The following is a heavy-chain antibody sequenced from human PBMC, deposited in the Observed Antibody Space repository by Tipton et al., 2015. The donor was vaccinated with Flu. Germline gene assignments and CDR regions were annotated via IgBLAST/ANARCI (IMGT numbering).Heavy chain of an antibody. V-gene: IGHV3-7*03. CDR3: AREQDADGSGPFDY. CDR1: GFTFSSYW. Sequence: GSLRLSCAASGFTFSSYWMSWVRQAPGKGLEWVANIKQDGSEKYYVDSVKGRFTISRDNAKNSLYLQMNSLRAEDTAVYYCAREQDADGSGPFDYWGQGTLVTVSS. CDR2: IKQDGSEK. D-gene: IGHD3-10*01. J-gene: IGHJ4*02.